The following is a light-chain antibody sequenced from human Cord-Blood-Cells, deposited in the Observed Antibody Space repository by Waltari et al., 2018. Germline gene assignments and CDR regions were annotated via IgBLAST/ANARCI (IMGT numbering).Light chain of an antibody. Sequence: QSALTQPRSVSGSPGQSVTISCTGTSSAVGGYNYVSWYQQHPGIAPKRMIYDVSKRPSGVPDRFSGSKSGNTASLTISGLQAEDEADYYCCSYAGSPLVFGGGTKLTVL. V-gene: IGLV2-11*01. CDR1: SSAVGGYNY. CDR3: CSYAGSPLV. J-gene: IGLJ3*02. CDR2: DVS.